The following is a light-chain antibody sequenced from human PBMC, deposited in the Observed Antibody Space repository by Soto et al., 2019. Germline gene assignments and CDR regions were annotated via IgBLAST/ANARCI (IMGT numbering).Light chain of an antibody. CDR3: NSYAGSNIYV. J-gene: IGLJ1*01. Sequence: QSALTQPPSASGSPGQSVTISCTGTSSDVGGYNFVSWYQHHPGKAPKLIIYEVNKRLSGVPNRFSGSKSGNTASLTVSGLQAEDEADYYCNSYAGSNIYVFGTGTKVTVL. CDR1: SSDVGGYNF. V-gene: IGLV2-8*01. CDR2: EVN.